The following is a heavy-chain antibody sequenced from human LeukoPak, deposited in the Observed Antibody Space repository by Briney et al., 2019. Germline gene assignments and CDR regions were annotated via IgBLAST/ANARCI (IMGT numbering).Heavy chain of an antibody. D-gene: IGHD3-22*01. V-gene: IGHV4-38-2*02. J-gene: IGHJ4*02. Sequence: PSETLSLTCTVSGYSISSGYYWGWIRQPPGKGLEWIGSIYHSGSTYYNPSLKSRVTISVDTSKNQFSLKLSSVTAADTAVYYCAREVYDSSGPVSHWGQGTLVTVSS. CDR3: AREVYDSSGPVSH. CDR2: IYHSGST. CDR1: GYSISSGYY.